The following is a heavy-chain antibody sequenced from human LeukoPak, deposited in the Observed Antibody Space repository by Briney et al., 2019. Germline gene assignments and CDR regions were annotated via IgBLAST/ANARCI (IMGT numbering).Heavy chain of an antibody. V-gene: IGHV3-53*01. CDR1: GFTVSSNY. Sequence: QPGGSLRLSCAASGFTVSSNYMSWVRQAPGKGLEWVSVIYSGGSTYYADSVKGRFTISRDNSKNTLYLQMNSLRAEDTAVYYCARTSSSSWENWFDPWGQGTPVTVSS. D-gene: IGHD6-13*01. CDR3: ARTSSSSWENWFDP. CDR2: IYSGGST. J-gene: IGHJ5*02.